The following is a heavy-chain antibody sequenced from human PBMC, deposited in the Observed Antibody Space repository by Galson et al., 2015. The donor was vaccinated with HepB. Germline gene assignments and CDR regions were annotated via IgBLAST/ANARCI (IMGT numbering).Heavy chain of an antibody. J-gene: IGHJ4*02. CDR2: ISGSGGST. D-gene: IGHD3-3*01. CDR3: AKSHYDFWSGYALDY. CDR1: GFTFSSYA. Sequence: SLRLSCAASGFTFSSYAMSWVRQAPGKGLEWVSAISGSGGSTYYADSVKGRFTISRDNSKNTLYLQMNSLRAEDTAVYYCAKSHYDFWSGYALDYWGQGTLVTVSS. V-gene: IGHV3-23*01.